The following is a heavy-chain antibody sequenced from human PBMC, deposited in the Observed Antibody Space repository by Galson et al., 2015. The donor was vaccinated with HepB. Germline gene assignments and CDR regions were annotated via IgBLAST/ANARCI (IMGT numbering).Heavy chain of an antibody. CDR3: ARGGAAVAGTPFDY. D-gene: IGHD6-19*01. J-gene: IGHJ4*02. V-gene: IGHV4-4*07. Sequence: TLSLTCTVSGGSISSYYWSWIRQPAGKGLEWIGRIYTSGSTNYNPSLKSRVTMSVDTSKNQFSLKLSSVTAADTAVYYCARGGAAVAGTPFDYWGQGTLVTVSS. CDR1: GGSISSYY. CDR2: IYTSGST.